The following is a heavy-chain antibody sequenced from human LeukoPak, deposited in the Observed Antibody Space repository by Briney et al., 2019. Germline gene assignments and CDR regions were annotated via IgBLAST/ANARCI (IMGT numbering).Heavy chain of an antibody. CDR2: ISASAAMT. D-gene: IGHD1-26*01. V-gene: IGHV3-23*01. Sequence: GGSLRLTCEASGFTFNNYVMTWVRQAPGKGLEWVSSISASAAMTYYADSVKGRFTVFRDNSNHRLYLQMSGLTAADTAVYYCAKDRSIGTYYTFDHWGQGTLVTVSS. CDR3: AKDRSIGTYYTFDH. CDR1: GFTFNNYV. J-gene: IGHJ4*02.